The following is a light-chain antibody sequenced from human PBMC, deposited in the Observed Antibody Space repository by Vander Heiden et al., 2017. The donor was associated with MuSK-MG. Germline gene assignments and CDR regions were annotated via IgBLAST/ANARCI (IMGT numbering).Light chain of an antibody. J-gene: IGLJ2*01. Sequence: SDDLTQTLLPSVARGQTARITCGGNNIGSKNVHWYQQKPGQAPVLFIYRDSNRPSGIPERFSGSNSGNMATLPITRAEAGEEAYYSCPVWDSSTVVLGGGTKLTVL. CDR3: PVWDSSTVV. V-gene: IGLV3-9*01. CDR1: NIGSKN. CDR2: RDS.